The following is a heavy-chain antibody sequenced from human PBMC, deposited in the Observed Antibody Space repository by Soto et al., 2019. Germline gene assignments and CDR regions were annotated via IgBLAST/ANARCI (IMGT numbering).Heavy chain of an antibody. Sequence: GASVKVSCKASGGTFSSYTISWVRQAPGQGLKWMGRIIPILGIANYAQKFQGRVTMTRDTSTSTVYMELSSLRSEDTAVYYCARDQSGVGRLALKPRLGYYYYGMDVWGQGTTVTVSS. J-gene: IGHJ6*02. CDR2: IIPILGIA. CDR1: GGTFSSYT. V-gene: IGHV1-69*04. D-gene: IGHD2-15*01. CDR3: ARDQSGVGRLALKPRLGYYYYGMDV.